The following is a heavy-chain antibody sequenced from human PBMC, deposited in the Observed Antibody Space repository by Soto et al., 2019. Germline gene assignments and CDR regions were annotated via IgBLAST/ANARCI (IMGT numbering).Heavy chain of an antibody. Sequence: ASVKVSCKASGYTFTSYGISWVRQAPGQGLEWMGIINPCDGNTSYAQKFQGRVTMTRDTSTSTVYMELSSLRSEDTAVYYCARWNGDYFDYWGQGTLVTVSS. V-gene: IGHV1-46*01. D-gene: IGHD1-1*01. CDR2: INPCDGNT. CDR1: GYTFTSYG. J-gene: IGHJ4*02. CDR3: ARWNGDYFDY.